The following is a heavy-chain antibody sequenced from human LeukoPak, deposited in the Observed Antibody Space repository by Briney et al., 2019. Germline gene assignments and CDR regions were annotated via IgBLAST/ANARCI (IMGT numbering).Heavy chain of an antibody. V-gene: IGHV3-30*02. Sequence: PGGSLRLSCAASGFTFSSYGMHWVRQAPGKGLEWVAFIRYDGSNKYYADSVKGRSTISRDNSKNTLYLQMNSLRAEDTAVYYCAKTYYYGSGSYYKGFYGMDVWGQGTTVTVSS. CDR2: IRYDGSNK. J-gene: IGHJ6*02. D-gene: IGHD3-10*01. CDR3: AKTYYYGSGSYYKGFYGMDV. CDR1: GFTFSSYG.